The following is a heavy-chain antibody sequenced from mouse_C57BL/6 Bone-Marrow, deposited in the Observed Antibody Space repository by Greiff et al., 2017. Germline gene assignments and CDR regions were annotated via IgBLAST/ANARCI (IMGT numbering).Heavy chain of an antibody. CDR1: GFSLTSYA. J-gene: IGHJ3*01. D-gene: IGHD4-1*01. CDR3: ATGNWDVFAY. Sequence: VQLQESGPGLVAPSQSLSITCTVSGFSLTSYAISWVRQPPGKGLEWLGVIWTGGGTNYNSALKSRLSISKDNSKCQVSLKMNSLQTDDTARYYCATGNWDVFAYWGQGTLVTVSA. CDR2: IWTGGGT. V-gene: IGHV2-9-1*01.